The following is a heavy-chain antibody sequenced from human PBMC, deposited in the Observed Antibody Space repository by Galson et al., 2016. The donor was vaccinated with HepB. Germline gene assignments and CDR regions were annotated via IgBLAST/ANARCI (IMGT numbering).Heavy chain of an antibody. V-gene: IGHV2-5*02. CDR3: ARMEVGPSGLLDY. J-gene: IGHJ4*02. CDR1: GFSLSTPGVS. CDR2: IHWDDDQ. D-gene: IGHD1-26*01. Sequence: PALVKPTQTLTLTCTFSGFSLSTPGVSVGWIRQPPGKAPEWLALIHWDDDQRYTPTLKSRLTITKDTSKNQVVLTMTNMDPVDTATYYCARMEVGPSGLLDYWGQGILVTVSS.